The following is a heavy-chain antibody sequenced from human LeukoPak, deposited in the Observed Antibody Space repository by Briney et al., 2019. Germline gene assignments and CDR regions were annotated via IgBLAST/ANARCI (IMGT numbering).Heavy chain of an antibody. V-gene: IGHV3-23*01. CDR2: ISGSGGST. Sequence: GGSLRLSCAASGFTFSSYAMNWVRQAPGKGLEWVSAISGSGGSTYYTDSVKGRFTISRDNSKNTLYLHMNSLRAEDTALYYCAKSGGRYCSGGTCPYYFDYWGQGILVTVSS. CDR3: AKSGGRYCSGGTCPYYFDY. CDR1: GFTFSSYA. D-gene: IGHD2-15*01. J-gene: IGHJ4*02.